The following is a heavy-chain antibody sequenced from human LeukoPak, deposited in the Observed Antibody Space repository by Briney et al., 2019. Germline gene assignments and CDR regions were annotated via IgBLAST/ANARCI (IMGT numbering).Heavy chain of an antibody. CDR1: GFTFSSYS. V-gene: IGHV3-21*01. CDR3: ARDPAGDYYDSSGYYY. D-gene: IGHD3-22*01. J-gene: IGHJ4*02. Sequence: PGGSLRLSCAASGFTFSSYSMNWVRQAPGKGLEWVSSISSSSSYIYYADSVKGRFTIPRDNAKNSLYLQMNSLRAEDTAVYYCARDPAGDYYDSSGYYYWGQGTLVTVSS. CDR2: ISSSSSYI.